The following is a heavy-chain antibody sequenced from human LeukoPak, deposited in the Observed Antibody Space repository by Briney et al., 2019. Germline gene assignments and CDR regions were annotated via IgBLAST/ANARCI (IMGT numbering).Heavy chain of an antibody. D-gene: IGHD1-1*01. CDR2: IYPDDSDT. J-gene: IGHJ4*02. CDR1: GYSFTNYR. Sequence: GESLKISCKGSGYSFTNYRIAWVRQMPGKGLEWMGIIYPDDSDTRYSPSFQGQVTISADKSISTAYLQWSSLKASDTAMYYCARLNRRTGTDYWGQGTLVTVPS. CDR3: ARLNRRTGTDY. V-gene: IGHV5-51*01.